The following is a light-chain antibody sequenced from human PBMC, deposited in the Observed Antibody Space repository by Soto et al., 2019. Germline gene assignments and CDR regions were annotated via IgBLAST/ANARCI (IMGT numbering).Light chain of an antibody. CDR1: SSDVGAYNY. Sequence: QSALTQPASVSGSPGQSITISCTGTSSDVGAYNYVSWYQQHPGKAPKLMIYDVSNRPSGVSNRFSGSKSGNTASLTISGLQAEDEADYYCSSYTSISTLEVFGGGTKVTVL. J-gene: IGLJ2*01. V-gene: IGLV2-14*01. CDR3: SSYTSISTLEV. CDR2: DVS.